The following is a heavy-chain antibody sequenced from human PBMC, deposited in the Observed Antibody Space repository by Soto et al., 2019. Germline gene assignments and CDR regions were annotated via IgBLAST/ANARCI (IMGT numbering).Heavy chain of an antibody. V-gene: IGHV3-21*06. CDR2: ISSSSTYI. J-gene: IGHJ4*02. D-gene: IGHD2-21*02. Sequence: EVQLVESGGGLVKPGGSLRLSCAASGFTFSSYSMNWVRQAPGKGLEWVSSISSSSTYIYYVDSLKGRFTISRDNAKNAMFLQMNGLIDEDTPGYYFAREEESLVTAYFDSLGQGVLVTVSS. CDR3: AREEESLVTAYFDS. CDR1: GFTFSSYS.